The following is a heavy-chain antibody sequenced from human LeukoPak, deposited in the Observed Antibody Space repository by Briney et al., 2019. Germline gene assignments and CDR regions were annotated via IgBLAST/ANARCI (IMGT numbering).Heavy chain of an antibody. CDR3: ARDITTTGTTSYYYYGMDV. CDR2: INTNTGNP. V-gene: IGHV7-4-1*02. CDR1: GYTFTSYA. Sequence: ASVKVSCKASGYTFTSYAMNWVRQAPGQGLEWMGWINTNTGNPTYAQGLTGRFVFSLDTSVSTAYLQISSLKAEDTAVYYCARDITTTGTTSYYYYGMDVWGQGTTVTVSS. D-gene: IGHD1-1*01. J-gene: IGHJ6*02.